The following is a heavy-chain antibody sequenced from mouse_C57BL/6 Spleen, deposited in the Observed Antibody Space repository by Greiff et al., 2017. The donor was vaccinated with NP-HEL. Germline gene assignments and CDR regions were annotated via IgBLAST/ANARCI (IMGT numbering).Heavy chain of an antibody. CDR1: GYTFTSYW. CDR2: IYPGSGST. J-gene: IGHJ1*03. V-gene: IGHV1-55*01. Sequence: VQLQQSGAELVKPGASVKMSCKASGYTFTSYWITWVKQRPGQGLEWIGDIYPGSGSTNYNEKFKSKATLTVDTSSSTAYMQLSSLTSEDSAVYYCARKLPRYWYFDVWGTGTTVTVSS. CDR3: ARKLPRYWYFDV. D-gene: IGHD2-1*01.